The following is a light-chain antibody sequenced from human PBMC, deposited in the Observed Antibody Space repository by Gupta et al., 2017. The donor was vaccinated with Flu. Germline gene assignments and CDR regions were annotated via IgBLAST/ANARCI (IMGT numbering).Light chain of an antibody. CDR2: DAS. J-gene: IGKJ5*01. CDR1: QDIRNY. CDR3: HQDYNLPPLT. V-gene: IGKV1-33*01. Sequence: DIQMTQSTSSLSASVGDRVTITCQASQDIRNYLNWYQQKPGKAPKLLIYDASNWETGVTSRFSGSGYGTDFTFTISSRQPEDIATYYCHQDYNLPPLTFGQGTRMDIK.